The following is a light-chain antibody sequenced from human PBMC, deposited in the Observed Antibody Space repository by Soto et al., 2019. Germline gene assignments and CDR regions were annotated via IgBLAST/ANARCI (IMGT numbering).Light chain of an antibody. CDR2: RVS. CDR3: VQFAQFPRT. V-gene: IGKV2-24*01. J-gene: IGKJ1*01. CDR1: QSLVYSDGKTY. Sequence: DIVLTQTPLSSPVTLGQSASISCRSNQSLVYSDGKTYLSWLQQRPGQPQRLLIYRVSNRFPGVPDRFSGSGAGTEFTLKINSVEADDVGLYYFVQFAQFPRTFGQGTKVEIK.